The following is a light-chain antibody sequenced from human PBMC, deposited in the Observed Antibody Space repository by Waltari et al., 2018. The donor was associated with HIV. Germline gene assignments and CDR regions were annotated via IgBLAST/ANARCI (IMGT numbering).Light chain of an antibody. V-gene: IGLV1-51*02. CDR3: GTWDTSLSGVV. Sequence: QSVLTQPPSVSAAAGQKVTISCSGSSSNIGSNDVSWYQQLPGTAPKLLIYENNKRPSGIPDRFSGSKSGTSATLGITGLQTWDEADYYCGTWDTSLSGVVFGGGTKLTVL. J-gene: IGLJ2*01. CDR2: ENN. CDR1: SSNIGSND.